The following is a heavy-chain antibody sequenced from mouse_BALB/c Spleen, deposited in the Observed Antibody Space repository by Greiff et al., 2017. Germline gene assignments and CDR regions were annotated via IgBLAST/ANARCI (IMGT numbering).Heavy chain of an antibody. CDR1: GYTFTSYY. V-gene: IGHV1S56*01. D-gene: IGHD1-1*01. CDR3: ARDYYGSSYFAY. Sequence: QVQLQQSGPELVKPGASVRISCKASGYTFTSYYIHWVKQRPGQGLEWIGWLYPGNVNTKYNEKFKGKATLTADKSSSTAYMQLSSLTSEDSAVYFCARDYYGSSYFAYWGQGTLVTVSA. J-gene: IGHJ3*01. CDR2: LYPGNVNT.